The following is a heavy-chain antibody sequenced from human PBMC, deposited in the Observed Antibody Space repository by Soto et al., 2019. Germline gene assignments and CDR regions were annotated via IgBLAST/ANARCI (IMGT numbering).Heavy chain of an antibody. CDR3: ARVYGYYYFYMDV. Sequence: QAYLEQSGAEVKKPGTSVKVSCKASVYSLTDNGITWVRQASGQGLEYMGWRSPDSGNTDYARRFQGRVTLTSDTSINTAYMELSSLRSDDTAVYYCARVYGYYYFYMDVWGKGTTVTVSS. J-gene: IGHJ6*03. CDR1: VYSLTDNG. D-gene: IGHD2-2*02. CDR2: RSPDSGNT. V-gene: IGHV1-8*02.